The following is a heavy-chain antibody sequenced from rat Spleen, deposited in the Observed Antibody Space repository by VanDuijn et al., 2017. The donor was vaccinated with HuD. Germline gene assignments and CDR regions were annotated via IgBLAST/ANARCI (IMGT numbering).Heavy chain of an antibody. V-gene: IGHV2-45*01. D-gene: IGHD1-3*01. CDR3: ARGGFYGYD. CDR2: MWSGGST. J-gene: IGHJ4*01. CDR1: GFSLTSYN. Sequence: QVQLMESGPGLVQPSETLSLTCTVSGFSLTSYNVHWVRQPPGKGLEWMGVMWSGGSTDYNSALKSRLSISRDTSKSQLFLKMNSLQTEDTATYYCARGGFYGYDWGQGASVTVSS.